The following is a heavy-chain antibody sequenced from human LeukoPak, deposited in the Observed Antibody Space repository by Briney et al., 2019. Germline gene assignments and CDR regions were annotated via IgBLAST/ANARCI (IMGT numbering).Heavy chain of an antibody. Sequence: SETPSLTCAVYGGSFSGYYWSWIRQPPGKGLEWIGEINHSGSTNYNPSLKSRVTISVDTSKNQFSLKLSSVTAADTAVYYCARAQNYDFWSGSPRYYYMDVWGKGTTVTVSS. D-gene: IGHD3-3*01. CDR1: GGSFSGYY. V-gene: IGHV4-34*01. CDR2: INHSGST. CDR3: ARAQNYDFWSGSPRYYYMDV. J-gene: IGHJ6*03.